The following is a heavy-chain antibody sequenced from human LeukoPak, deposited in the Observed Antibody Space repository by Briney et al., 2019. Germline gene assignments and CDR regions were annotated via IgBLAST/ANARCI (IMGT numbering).Heavy chain of an antibody. V-gene: IGHV4-34*01. CDR1: GGSFSGYY. Sequence: NPSETLSLTCAVYGGSFSGYYWSWIRQPPGKGLEWIGEINHSGSTNYNPALKSRVTISVDTSKTQFSLKLSSVTAADTAVYYCARGLRIVVGYYYYGMDVWGKGTTVTVSS. J-gene: IGHJ6*04. CDR2: INHSGST. D-gene: IGHD2-2*01. CDR3: ARGLRIVVGYYYYGMDV.